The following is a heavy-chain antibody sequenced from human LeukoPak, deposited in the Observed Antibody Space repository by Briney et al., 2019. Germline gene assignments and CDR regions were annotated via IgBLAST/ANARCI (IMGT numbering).Heavy chain of an antibody. D-gene: IGHD2-15*01. Sequence: GASVKVSCKASGYTFSSYGINWVRQAPGQGLEWMGWISAYSGNTNYAQKLQGRVTMTTDTSTSTAYMELRSLRSDDTAVYYCARDGHCSGGSCYSVYYYYGMDVWGQGTTVTVSS. CDR3: ARDGHCSGGSCYSVYYYYGMDV. V-gene: IGHV1-18*01. CDR1: GYTFSSYG. J-gene: IGHJ6*02. CDR2: ISAYSGNT.